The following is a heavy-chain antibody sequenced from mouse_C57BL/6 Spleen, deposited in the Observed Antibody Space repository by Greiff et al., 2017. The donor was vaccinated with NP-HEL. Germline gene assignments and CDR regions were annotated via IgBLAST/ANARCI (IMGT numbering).Heavy chain of an antibody. CDR1: GYSITSDY. CDR2: ISYSGST. CDR3: ARGDGLGYFDV. V-gene: IGHV3-8*01. Sequence: EVKLMESGPGLAKPSQTLSLTCSVTGYSITSDYWNWTGKFPGNKLEYMGYISYSGSTYYNPSLKSRISITRDTSKNQYYLQLNSVTTEDTATYYCARGDGLGYFDVWGTGTTVTVSS. J-gene: IGHJ1*03. D-gene: IGHD4-1*01.